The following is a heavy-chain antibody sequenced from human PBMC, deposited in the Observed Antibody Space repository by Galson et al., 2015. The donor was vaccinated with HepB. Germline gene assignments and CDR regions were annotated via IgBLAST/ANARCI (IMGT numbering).Heavy chain of an antibody. CDR2: IDWDDDK. V-gene: IGHV2-70*11. CDR1: GFSLSTSGMC. J-gene: IGHJ4*02. CDR3: ARQSGSSRYAEFDS. D-gene: IGHD6-13*01. Sequence: PALVKPTQTLTLTCTFSGFSLSTSGMCVSWIRQPPGKALEWLARIDWDDDKYYSTSLKTRLTISKDTSKNQVFLTMTNMDPVDTATYYCARQSGSSRYAEFDSWGQGTLVTVSS.